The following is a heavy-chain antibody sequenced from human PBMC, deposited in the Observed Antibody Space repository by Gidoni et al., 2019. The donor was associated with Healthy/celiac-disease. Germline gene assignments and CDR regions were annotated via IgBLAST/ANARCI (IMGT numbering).Heavy chain of an antibody. CDR2: INAGNGNT. V-gene: IGHV1-3*01. CDR1: GYTFTSYA. J-gene: IGHJ4*02. CDR3: ASFLAGIPPDY. Sequence: QVQLVQSGAEVKKPGASVKASCKASGYTFTSYAMHWVRQAPGQRLEWMGWINAGNGNTKYSQKFQGRVTITRDTSANTAYMELSSLRSEDTAVYYCASFLAGIPPDYWGQGTLVTVSS. D-gene: IGHD6-19*01.